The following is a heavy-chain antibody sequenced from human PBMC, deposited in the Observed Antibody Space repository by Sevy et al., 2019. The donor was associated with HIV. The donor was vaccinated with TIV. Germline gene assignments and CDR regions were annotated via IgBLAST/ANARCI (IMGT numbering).Heavy chain of an antibody. D-gene: IGHD2-21*02. CDR2: ISYDGSNK. J-gene: IGHJ4*02. Sequence: GGSLRLSCAASGFTFSSYAMHWVRQAPGKVLEWVAVISYDGSNKYYADSVKGRFTISRDNSKNTLYLQMNILRAEDTAVYYCARGIPYCGGDCYPDYWGQGTLVTVSS. V-gene: IGHV3-30-3*01. CDR1: GFTFSSYA. CDR3: ARGIPYCGGDCYPDY.